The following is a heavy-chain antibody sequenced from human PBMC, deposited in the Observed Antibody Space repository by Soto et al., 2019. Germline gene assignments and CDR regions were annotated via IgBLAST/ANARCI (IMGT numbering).Heavy chain of an antibody. CDR2: IIPIFGTA. CDR1: GGTFSSYA. V-gene: IGHV1-69*13. Sequence: SVKVSCKASGGTFSSYAISWVRQAPGQGLEWMGGIIPIFGTANYAQKFQGRVTITADESTSTAYMELSSLRSEDTAVYYCAREAAMGDYYYGMDVWGQGTTVTVSS. CDR3: AREAAMGDYYYGMDV. D-gene: IGHD5-18*01. J-gene: IGHJ6*02.